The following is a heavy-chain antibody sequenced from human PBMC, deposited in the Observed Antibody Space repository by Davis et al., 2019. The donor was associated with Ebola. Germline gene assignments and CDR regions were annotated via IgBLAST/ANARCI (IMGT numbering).Heavy chain of an antibody. CDR1: GYTFTSYA. V-gene: IGHV1-3*01. CDR2: INAGNGNT. Sequence: ASVKVSCKASGYTFTSYAMHWVRQAPGQRLEWMGWINAGNGNTKYSQKFQGRVTITRDTSASTAYMELSSLRSEDTAVYYWASPASGSSGWYFLPIGYWGQGTLVTVSS. D-gene: IGHD6-19*01. CDR3: ASPASGSSGWYFLPIGY. J-gene: IGHJ4*02.